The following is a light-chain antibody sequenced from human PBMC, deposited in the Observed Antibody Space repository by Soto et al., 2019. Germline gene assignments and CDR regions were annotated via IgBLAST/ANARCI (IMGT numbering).Light chain of an antibody. Sequence: DLQMTQSPATLSASVGDIVTITCRASQSVSDWLAWYQQKPGKAPKLLIYRASSLQRWVPSRFNGSGFGTEFTLALRCLEPDDYASFYCQQYNTYSFGGANKVAI. CDR3: QQYNTYS. J-gene: IGKJ4*01. V-gene: IGKV1-5*03. CDR1: QSVSDW. CDR2: RAS.